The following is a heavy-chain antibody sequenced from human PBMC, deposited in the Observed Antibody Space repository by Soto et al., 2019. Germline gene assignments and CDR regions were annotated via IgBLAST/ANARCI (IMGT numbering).Heavy chain of an antibody. CDR3: VNYGVISDTIFDF. V-gene: IGHV4-34*01. CDR2: ITHSGSA. CDR1: GGSFSTYF. Sequence: TSETLSLTCAVYGGSFSTYFWGWIRQPPGKGLEWIGEITHSGSANYNPSLKSRLTISVDTSKKHFSLNLSSVTAADTAVYYCVNYGVISDTIFDFWGQGTQVTVSS. J-gene: IGHJ4*02. D-gene: IGHD3-3*01.